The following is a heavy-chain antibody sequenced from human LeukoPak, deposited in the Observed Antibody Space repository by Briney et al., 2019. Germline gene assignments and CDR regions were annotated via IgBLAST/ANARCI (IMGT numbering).Heavy chain of an antibody. D-gene: IGHD3-22*01. V-gene: IGHV3-30*18. CDR2: ISYDGSNK. J-gene: IGHJ4*02. Sequence: RSLRLSCAASGFTFSNYGMHWVRQAPGKGLEWVAVISYDGSNKYYADSVKGRFTISRDNSKNTLSLQMNSLRAEDTAVYYCAKGERTSSGYYPVYYFDYWGQGTLVTVSS. CDR3: AKGERTSSGYYPVYYFDY. CDR1: GFTFSNYG.